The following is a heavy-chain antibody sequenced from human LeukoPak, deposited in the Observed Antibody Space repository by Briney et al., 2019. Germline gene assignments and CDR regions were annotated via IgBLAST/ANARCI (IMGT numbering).Heavy chain of an antibody. V-gene: IGHV1-69*05. Sequence: SVKVSCKASGGTFNSYAISWVRQAPGQGLEWMGGIIPIFGTTNYAQKFQGRVTITTDESTSTAYMELSSLRSEDTAVYYCARGTTVIQSGLFDFWGQGTLVTVSS. D-gene: IGHD4-17*01. CDR1: GGTFNSYA. CDR3: ARGTTVIQSGLFDF. J-gene: IGHJ4*02. CDR2: IIPIFGTT.